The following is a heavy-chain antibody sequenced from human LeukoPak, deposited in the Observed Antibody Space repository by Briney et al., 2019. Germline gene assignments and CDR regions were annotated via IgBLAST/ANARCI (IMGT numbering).Heavy chain of an antibody. CDR3: ARWDSGSYFLDY. V-gene: IGHV4-59*02. CDR2: IYYSGST. J-gene: IGHJ4*02. D-gene: IGHD1-26*01. Sequence: PSETLSLTCTVSGGSVSSYYWNWIRQPPGRGLEWIGYIYYSGSTNYNPSLKSRVTISIDTSKNQFSLKLNSVTAADTAVYYCARWDSGSYFLDYWGQGTLVTVSS. CDR1: GGSVSSYY.